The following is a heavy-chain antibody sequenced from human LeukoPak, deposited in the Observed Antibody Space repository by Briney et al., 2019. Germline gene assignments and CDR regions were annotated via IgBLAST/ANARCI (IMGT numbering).Heavy chain of an antibody. CDR3: AREVDYYFDY. V-gene: IGHV4-30-2*01. Sequence: PSETLSLTCAVSGGSISSGGYSWSWIRQPPGKGLEWIGYIYHSGSTYYNPSLKSRVTISVDRSKNQFSLKLSSVTAADTAVYYCAREVDYYFDYWGQGTLVTVSS. J-gene: IGHJ4*02. CDR1: GGSISSGGYS. CDR2: IYHSGST.